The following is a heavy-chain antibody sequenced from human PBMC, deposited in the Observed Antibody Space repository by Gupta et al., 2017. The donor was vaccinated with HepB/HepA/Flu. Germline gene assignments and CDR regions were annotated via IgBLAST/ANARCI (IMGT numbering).Heavy chain of an antibody. CDR3: ARVTVTTDYYYYGMDV. CDR2: MNPNSGNT. Sequence: QVQLVQSGAEVKKPGASVKVSCKASGYTFTSYDINWVRQATGQGLEWMGWMNPNSGNTGYAQKFQGRVTMTRNTSISTAYMELSSMRSEDTAVYYCARVTVTTDYYYYGMDVWGQGTTVTVSS. V-gene: IGHV1-8*01. J-gene: IGHJ6*02. CDR1: GYTFTSYD. D-gene: IGHD4-17*01.